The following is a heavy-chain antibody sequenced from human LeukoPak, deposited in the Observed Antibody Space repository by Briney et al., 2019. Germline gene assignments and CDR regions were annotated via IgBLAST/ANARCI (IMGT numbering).Heavy chain of an antibody. CDR2: IYTTGST. D-gene: IGHD3-10*01. Sequence: SETLSLTCTVSGGSISSTSYYWSWIRQPAGKGLEWIGHIYTTGSTNYNPSLKRRVTISLDTSKNHFSLKLSSVTAADTAVYYCARGAYFYGSGINWFDPWGQGTLITVSS. V-gene: IGHV4-61*09. CDR3: ARGAYFYGSGINWFDP. CDR1: GGSISSTSYY. J-gene: IGHJ5*02.